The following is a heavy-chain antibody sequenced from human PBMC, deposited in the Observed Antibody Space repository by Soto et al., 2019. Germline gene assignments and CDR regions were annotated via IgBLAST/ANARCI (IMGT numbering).Heavy chain of an antibody. Sequence: SETLSLSCAVYGGSFSGYYWIWIRQPPGKGLERTGEMNHSGSTNYNPSPKSRLTISVDTSKTSLSMKFNSVTAAVPPVYYCVSGVWCGELPPYYYYCGMDVWGQGTTV. J-gene: IGHJ6*02. D-gene: IGHD3-10*01. CDR2: MNHSGST. CDR1: GGSFSGYY. CDR3: VSGVWCGELPPYYYYCGMDV. V-gene: IGHV4-34*01.